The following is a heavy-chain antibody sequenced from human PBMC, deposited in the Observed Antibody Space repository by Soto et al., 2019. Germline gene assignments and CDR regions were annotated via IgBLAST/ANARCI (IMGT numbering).Heavy chain of an antibody. CDR3: ARDGNFAFLGYSFAFDF. CDR1: GYRFTAYY. D-gene: IGHD5-18*01. V-gene: IGHV1-2*06. CDR2: MNLDTGGT. Sequence: QVQLVQSGAEVKKPGASVRVSCEDSGYRFTAYYIHWVRQAPGQGLEWMGRMNLDTGGTTYAQKSQGRVTMTRVTSMSSAYMEVSSLKSDDTAMYYCARDGNFAFLGYSFAFDFCVQGTLVTVSS. J-gene: IGHJ4*02.